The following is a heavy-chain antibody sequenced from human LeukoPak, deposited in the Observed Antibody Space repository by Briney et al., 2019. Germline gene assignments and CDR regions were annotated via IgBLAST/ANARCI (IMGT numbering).Heavy chain of an antibody. D-gene: IGHD4-23*01. J-gene: IGHJ4*02. CDR3: ARSLVRDDYGGRMWFDY. V-gene: IGHV5-51*01. Sequence: GESLKISCKGSGYSFTSYWIGWVRQMPGKGLEWMGIINPGDSDTRYRPSFQGQVTISADKSISTAYLQWSSLKASDTAMYYCARSLVRDDYGGRMWFDYWGQGTLVTVSS. CDR1: GYSFTSYW. CDR2: INPGDSDT.